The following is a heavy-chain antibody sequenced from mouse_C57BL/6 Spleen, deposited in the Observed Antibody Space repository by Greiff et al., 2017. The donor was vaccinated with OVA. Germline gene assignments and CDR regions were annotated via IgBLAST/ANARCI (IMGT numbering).Heavy chain of an antibody. CDR1: GYTFTSYW. Sequence: VQLQQSGAELVKPGASVKLSCKASGYTFTSYWMHWVKQRPGQGLEWIGMIHPNSGSTNYNEKFKSKATLTVDKSSSTAYMQLSSLTSEDSAVYYGARARDYGSSLFDYWGQGTTLTVSS. V-gene: IGHV1-64*01. CDR3: ARARDYGSSLFDY. J-gene: IGHJ2*01. CDR2: IHPNSGST. D-gene: IGHD1-1*01.